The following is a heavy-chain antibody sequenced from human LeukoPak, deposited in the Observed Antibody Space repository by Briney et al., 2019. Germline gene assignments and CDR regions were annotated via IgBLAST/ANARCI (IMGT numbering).Heavy chain of an antibody. Sequence: GGSLTLSYAASGFTFDSYAMNWVRQAPGKGLEWVSVISGRGGSTDYADSVKGRFTISRDNTKNTLHLQMNSLRAEDTAIYYCAKDYGSGSYSYYYYYMDVWGKGTTVTVSS. D-gene: IGHD3-10*01. CDR2: ISGRGGST. J-gene: IGHJ6*03. CDR1: GFTFDSYA. V-gene: IGHV3-23*01. CDR3: AKDYGSGSYSYYYYYMDV.